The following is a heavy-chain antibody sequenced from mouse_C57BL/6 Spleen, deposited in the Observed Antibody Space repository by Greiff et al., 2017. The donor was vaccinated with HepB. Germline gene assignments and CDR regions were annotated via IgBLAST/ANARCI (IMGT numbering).Heavy chain of an antibody. J-gene: IGHJ3*01. Sequence: EVQVVESGGGLVKPGGSLKLSCAASGFTFSDYGMHWVRQAPEKGLEWVAYISSGSSTIYYADTVKGRFTISRDNAKNTLFLQMTSLRSEDTAMYYCAREDYGYDGGFAYWGQGTLVTVSA. CDR1: GFTFSDYG. CDR2: ISSGSSTI. D-gene: IGHD2-2*01. CDR3: AREDYGYDGGFAY. V-gene: IGHV5-17*01.